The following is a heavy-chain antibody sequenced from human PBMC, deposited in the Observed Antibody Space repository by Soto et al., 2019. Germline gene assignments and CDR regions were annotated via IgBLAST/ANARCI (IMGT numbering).Heavy chain of an antibody. D-gene: IGHD3-9*01. CDR1: GFTFSSYA. V-gene: IGHV3-23*01. Sequence: GGSLRLSCAASGFTFSSYAMSWVRQAPGKGLEWVSAISGSGGSTYYADSVKGRFTISRDNSKNTLYLQMNSLRAEDTAVYYCARAGRNYDILTGYLGTFDYWGQGTLVTVSS. CDR2: ISGSGGST. CDR3: ARAGRNYDILTGYLGTFDY. J-gene: IGHJ4*02.